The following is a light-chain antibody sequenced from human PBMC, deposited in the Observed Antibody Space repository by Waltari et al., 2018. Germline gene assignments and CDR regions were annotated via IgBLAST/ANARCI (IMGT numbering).Light chain of an antibody. CDR3: QQYGSSILYT. Sequence: EVVLTQSPDTLSLSPGERATLSCRASQRQTKRYIARYQQKPGQAPRLLIYGASSRAAGIPSRFSGSGSGTDFTLTISRLEPEDFAVYYCQQYGSSILYTFGQGTKLEIK. V-gene: IGKV3-20*01. CDR1: QRQTKRY. J-gene: IGKJ2*01. CDR2: GAS.